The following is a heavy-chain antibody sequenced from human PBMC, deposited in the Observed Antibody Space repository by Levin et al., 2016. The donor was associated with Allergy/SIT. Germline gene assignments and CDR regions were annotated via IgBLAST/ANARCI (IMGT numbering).Heavy chain of an antibody. D-gene: IGHD3-22*01. CDR3: AREDGHYYDTQRRFDP. CDR1: GGSISSYY. J-gene: IGHJ5*02. CDR2: IYYSGST. Sequence: SETLSLTCTVSGGSISSYYWSWIRQPPGKGLEWIGYIYYSGSTNYNPSLKSRVTISVDTSKNQFSLKLSSVTAADTAVYYCAREDGHYYDTQRRFDPWGQGTLVTVSS. V-gene: IGHV4-59*01.